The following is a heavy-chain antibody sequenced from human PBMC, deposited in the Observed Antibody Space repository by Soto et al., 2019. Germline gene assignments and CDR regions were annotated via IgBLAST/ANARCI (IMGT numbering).Heavy chain of an antibody. CDR2: ISLYHHST. Sequence: ASVKVSCKTSGYPFTDYFIHWVRQAPGQGLEWMGIISLYHHSTSYAQKFQGRLTVTADTSTTTVYMDLSSLTSEDSAVYWCARELYSCGGDCPYYMDYWGQGTLVSVSS. CDR3: ARELYSCGGDCPYYMDY. V-gene: IGHV1-46*01. CDR1: GYPFTDYF. D-gene: IGHD2-21*02. J-gene: IGHJ4*02.